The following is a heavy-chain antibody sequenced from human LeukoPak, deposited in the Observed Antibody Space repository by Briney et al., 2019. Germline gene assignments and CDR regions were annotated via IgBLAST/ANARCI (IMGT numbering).Heavy chain of an antibody. J-gene: IGHJ4*02. D-gene: IGHD3-22*01. CDR1: GGSISSYY. CDR2: IYYSGST. Sequence: SETLSLTCTVSGGSISSYYWSWIRQPPGKGLEWIGYIYYSGSTNYNPSLKSRVTISVETSKNQFSLKLSSVTAADTAVYYCARDSSGPSTYFDYWGQGALVTVSS. V-gene: IGHV4-59*01. CDR3: ARDSSGPSTYFDY.